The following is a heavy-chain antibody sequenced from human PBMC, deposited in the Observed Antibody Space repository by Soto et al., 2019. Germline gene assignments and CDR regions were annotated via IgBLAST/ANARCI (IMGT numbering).Heavy chain of an antibody. CDR1: VGTFRSYA. CDR3: ASDPSDEQQLAHYYGMDV. Sequence: QVQLVQSGAEVKKPGSSVKVSCKDSVGTFRSYAISWVRQAPGQGLEWMGGIIPIFGTANYAQKFQGRVTITADESTSTAYMELSSMRYEDTAVYYWASDPSDEQQLAHYYGMDVWGQGTTVTVSS. D-gene: IGHD6-13*01. CDR2: IIPIFGTA. J-gene: IGHJ6*02. V-gene: IGHV1-69*01.